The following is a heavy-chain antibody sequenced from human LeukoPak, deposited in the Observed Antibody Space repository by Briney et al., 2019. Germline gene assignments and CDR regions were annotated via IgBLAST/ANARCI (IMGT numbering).Heavy chain of an antibody. CDR2: VLPIFGIT. CDR3: ARDLLPMTKAGVVND. V-gene: IGHV1-69*13. J-gene: IGHJ4*02. CDR1: GGSFSSYG. Sequence: ASVKVSCKASGGSFSSYGISWVRQAPGQGLEWMGGVLPIFGITSYAQRFQGRVTITADESRSTAYMELSSLTSDDTAVYYCARDLLPMTKAGVVNDWGQGSLVIVSA. D-gene: IGHD3-3*01.